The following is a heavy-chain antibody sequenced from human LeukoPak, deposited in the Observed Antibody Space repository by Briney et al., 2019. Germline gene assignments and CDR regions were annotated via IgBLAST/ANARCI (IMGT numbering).Heavy chain of an antibody. D-gene: IGHD3-22*01. CDR1: GYSFTSYW. CDR3: ARRRYYYDSSGYYLLDY. V-gene: IGHV5-51*01. J-gene: IGHJ4*02. CDR2: IYPGDSDT. Sequence: GESLKISCKGSGYSFTSYWLGWVRQMPGKGLEWMGIIYPGDSDTRYSPSLQGQVTISVDKSISTAYLQWSSLKASDIAMYYCARRRYYYDSSGYYLLDYWGQGTLVTVSS.